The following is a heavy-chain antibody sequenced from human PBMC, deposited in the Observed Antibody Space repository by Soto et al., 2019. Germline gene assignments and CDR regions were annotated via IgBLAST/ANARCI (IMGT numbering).Heavy chain of an antibody. CDR2: IYYSGST. Sequence: SETLSLTCTVSGDSIGSSAYHWGWIRQPPGKGLEWIGSIYYSGSTYYNPSLKSRVTISVDTSKNQFSLKLSSVTAADTAVYYCALGGYCSGGSCYRAEYSQHWGQGTLVTVSS. CDR1: GDSIGSSAYH. V-gene: IGHV4-39*07. CDR3: ALGGYCSGGSCYRAEYSQH. D-gene: IGHD2-15*01. J-gene: IGHJ1*01.